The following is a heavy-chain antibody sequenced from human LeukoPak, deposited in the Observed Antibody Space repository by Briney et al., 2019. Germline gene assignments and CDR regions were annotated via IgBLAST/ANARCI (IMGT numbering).Heavy chain of an antibody. J-gene: IGHJ4*02. Sequence: GGSLRLSCAVSGFTFSDFGMHWLRQAPGKGLEWVAFIEYDGSKKYYAESVKGRFTISRDDSRNTLYLQMSGLKTEDTAVYYCAKNHKAVTNSGVPSQGYWGQGTLVTVSS. D-gene: IGHD3-3*01. V-gene: IGHV3-30*02. CDR3: AKNHKAVTNSGVPSQGY. CDR2: IEYDGSKK. CDR1: GFTFSDFG.